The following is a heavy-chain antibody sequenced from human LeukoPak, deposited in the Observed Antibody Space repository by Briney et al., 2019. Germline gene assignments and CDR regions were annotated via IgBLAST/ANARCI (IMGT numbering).Heavy chain of an antibody. CDR2: IRSKAYGGTT. Sequence: GGSLRLSCTASGFTFGDYAMSWFRQAPGKGLEWVGFIRSKAYGGTTEYAASVKGRFTISRDDSKSIAYLQMNSLKTEDTAVYYCTTTARGYSSSWSKGRFDYWGQGTLVTVSS. CDR1: GFTFGDYA. D-gene: IGHD6-13*01. CDR3: TTTARGYSSSWSKGRFDY. J-gene: IGHJ4*02. V-gene: IGHV3-49*03.